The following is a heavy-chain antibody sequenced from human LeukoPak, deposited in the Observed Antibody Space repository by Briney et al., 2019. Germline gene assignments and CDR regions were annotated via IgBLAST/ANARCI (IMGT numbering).Heavy chain of an antibody. Sequence: GESLKISCKASGYTFTTYWIAWVRQMPGKGLEWMGIIYPGDSDTRYSPSFQGQVTISADKSITTAYLQWNSLKASDTAMYYCARRDSSDWYGDYWGQGTLVTVSS. D-gene: IGHD6-19*01. V-gene: IGHV5-51*01. J-gene: IGHJ4*02. CDR3: ARRDSSDWYGDY. CDR2: IYPGDSDT. CDR1: GYTFTTYW.